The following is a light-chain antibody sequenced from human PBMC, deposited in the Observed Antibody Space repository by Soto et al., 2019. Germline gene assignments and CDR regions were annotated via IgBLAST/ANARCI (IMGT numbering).Light chain of an antibody. CDR1: QSVSNN. V-gene: IGKV3-15*01. CDR2: GAS. CDR3: QQYNDWPRT. J-gene: IGKJ1*01. Sequence: EIVMTQSPATLSVSPGERATLSCRASQSVSNNLAWYQQTPGQAPRLLIYGASTRATGIPARFSGSGSGTEFPLTISRLQSEDFAVYYCQQYNDWPRTFGQGTKVEIK.